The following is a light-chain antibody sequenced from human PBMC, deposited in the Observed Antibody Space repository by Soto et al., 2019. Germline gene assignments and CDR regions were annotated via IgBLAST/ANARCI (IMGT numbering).Light chain of an antibody. J-gene: IGKJ1*01. CDR1: QSVSNY. V-gene: IGKV1-39*01. CDR3: QQYNSYLRT. Sequence: DIQMTQSPSSLSASVGDRVTITCRTSQSVSNYLNWYQQKSAKAPKLLIYATSTLQTGVPSRFSGSGSGTDFTLTISSLQPEDFATYYCQQYNSYLRTFGQGTKVEIK. CDR2: ATS.